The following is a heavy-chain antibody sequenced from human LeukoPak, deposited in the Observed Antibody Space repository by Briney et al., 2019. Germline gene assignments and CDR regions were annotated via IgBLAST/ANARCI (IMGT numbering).Heavy chain of an antibody. CDR2: IYYSGST. Sequence: SETLSLTCTVSGGSISSSSYYWGWIRQPPGKGLEWIGSIYYSGSTYYNPSLKSRVTISLEMSKHQFSLNLTSVTAADTAVYYCASNTGTVFDYWGQGALVTVSS. J-gene: IGHJ4*02. V-gene: IGHV4-39*07. CDR3: ASNTGTVFDY. D-gene: IGHD7-27*01. CDR1: GGSISSSSYY.